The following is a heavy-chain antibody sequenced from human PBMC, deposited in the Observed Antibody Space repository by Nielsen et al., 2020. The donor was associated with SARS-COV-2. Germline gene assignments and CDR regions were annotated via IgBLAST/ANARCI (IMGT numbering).Heavy chain of an antibody. Sequence: GESLKISCAASGFTFSDYYMSWIRQAPGEGLEWVSYISHSGNYMIYADSVKGRLTISRDNARNSVYLQMNSLGAEDTAVYYCARTGRNMVNYYGMDVWGQGTTVTVSS. V-gene: IGHV3-11*03. CDR3: ARTGRNMVNYYGMDV. CDR1: GFTFSDYY. J-gene: IGHJ6*02. CDR2: ISHSGNYM. D-gene: IGHD5-18*01.